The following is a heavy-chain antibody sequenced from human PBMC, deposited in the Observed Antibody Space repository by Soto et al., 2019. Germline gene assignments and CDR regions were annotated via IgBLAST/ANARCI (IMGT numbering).Heavy chain of an antibody. V-gene: IGHV1-69*13. Sequence: ASVKVSCKASGGTFSSYAISWVRQAPGQGLEWMGGIIPIFGTANYAQKFQGRVTITADESTSTAYMELSSLRSEDTAVYYCAREPTIVVVPAAPSLNWFDPWGQGTLVTVSS. CDR1: GGTFSSYA. D-gene: IGHD2-2*01. CDR3: AREPTIVVVPAAPSLNWFDP. J-gene: IGHJ5*02. CDR2: IIPIFGTA.